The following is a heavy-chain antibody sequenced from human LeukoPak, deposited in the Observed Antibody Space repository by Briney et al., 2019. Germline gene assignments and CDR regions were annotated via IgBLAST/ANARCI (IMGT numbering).Heavy chain of an antibody. D-gene: IGHD5-12*01. V-gene: IGHV3-30-3*01. J-gene: IGHJ4*02. CDR3: ARDRGYSGYDGLDY. CDR1: GFTFSNYA. CDR2: ISYDGSNK. Sequence: GGSLRLSCAASGFTFSNYAMHWVRQAPGKGLEWVAVISYDGSNKYNADSVKGRFTISRDNSKSTLYLQMNSLRAEDTAVYYCARDRGYSGYDGLDYWGQGTLVTVSS.